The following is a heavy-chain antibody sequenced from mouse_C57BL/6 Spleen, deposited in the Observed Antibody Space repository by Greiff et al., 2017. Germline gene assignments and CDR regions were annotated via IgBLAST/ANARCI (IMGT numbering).Heavy chain of an antibody. CDR1: GFTFSSYT. D-gene: IGHD2-12*01. CDR2: ISGGGGNT. CDR3: ARYSYGGWYFGV. V-gene: IGHV5-9*01. J-gene: IGHJ1*03. Sequence: EVHLVESGGGLVKPGGSLKLSCAASGFTFSSYTMSWVRQTPEKRLEWVATISGGGGNTYYPDSVKGRFTISRDNAKNTLYLQMSSLRSAAAALYYYARYSYGGWYFGVWGTGTTVTVSS.